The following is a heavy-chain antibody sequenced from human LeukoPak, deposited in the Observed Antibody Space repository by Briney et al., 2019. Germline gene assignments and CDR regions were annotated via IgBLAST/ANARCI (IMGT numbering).Heavy chain of an antibody. CDR2: MNPNSGNT. D-gene: IGHD3-3*01. V-gene: IGHV1-8*01. Sequence: ASVKVSCKASGYTFTSYDINWVRQATGQGLEWMGWMNPNSGNTGYAQKFQGRVTMTRNTSISTAYMELSSLRSEDTAVYYCARLMTYYDFWSGSRRDAFDIWGQGTMVTVSS. CDR1: GYTFTSYD. CDR3: ARLMTYYDFWSGSRRDAFDI. J-gene: IGHJ3*02.